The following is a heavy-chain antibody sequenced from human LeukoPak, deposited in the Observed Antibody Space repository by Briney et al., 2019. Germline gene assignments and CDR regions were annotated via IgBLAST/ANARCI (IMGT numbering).Heavy chain of an antibody. Sequence: GGSLRLSCATSGFTFSTYWMSWVRQAPGKGLEWVANIKQDGSETYYADSVKGRFAIFRDNAKNSLYLQMDSLRVEDTAVYYCANGDGFDYWGQGTLVIVSS. V-gene: IGHV3-7*01. D-gene: IGHD5-24*01. CDR1: GFTFSTYW. J-gene: IGHJ4*02. CDR3: ANGDGFDY. CDR2: IKQDGSET.